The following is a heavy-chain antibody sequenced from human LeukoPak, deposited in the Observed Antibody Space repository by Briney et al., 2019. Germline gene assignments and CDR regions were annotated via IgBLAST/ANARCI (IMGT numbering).Heavy chain of an antibody. V-gene: IGHV3-21*06. J-gene: IGHJ6*03. CDR1: GFTFTSYN. D-gene: IGHD1-26*01. Sequence: VKSGGSLRLSCAASGFTFTSYNMNWVRQAPGKGLEWVSSITSSSYIYYADSVKGRFTISRDNAKNSLYLQMDSLRVEDTAVYYCARDPYSGNYGAYYYYYMDVWGKGTTVTISS. CDR3: ARDPYSGNYGAYYYYYMDV. CDR2: ITSSSYI.